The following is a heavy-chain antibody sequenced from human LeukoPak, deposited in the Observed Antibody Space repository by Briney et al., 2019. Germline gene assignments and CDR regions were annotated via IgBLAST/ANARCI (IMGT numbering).Heavy chain of an antibody. D-gene: IGHD2-2*01. J-gene: IGHJ6*02. CDR3: ARAVIVVPTTIHHYYGMDV. CDR1: GGSISSGGFY. CDR2: VFHRGST. V-gene: IGHV4-61*08. Sequence: SQTLSLTCTVSGGSISSGGFYWSWIRQPPGKGLEYIGYVFHRGSTNYNPSLKSRVTISLDTSKKQFSLTLNSVTAADTAVYYCARAVIVVPTTIHHYYGMDVWGRGTTVTVSS.